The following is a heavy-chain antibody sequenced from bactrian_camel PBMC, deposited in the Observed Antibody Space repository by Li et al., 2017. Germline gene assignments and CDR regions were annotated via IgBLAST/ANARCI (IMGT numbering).Heavy chain of an antibody. J-gene: IGHJ4*01. D-gene: IGHD1*01. V-gene: IGHV3S40*01. Sequence: DVQLVESGGGLVQPGGSLRLSCAASGFTFSHSWMSWLHQAPGKGLEWVSTIYGGDGSTYYGDSVKGRFTISRDNARNTVYLQMNSLKPDDTAVYYCVRDLGPRGFTFGSWGQGTQVTVS. CDR2: IYGGDGST. CDR1: GFTFSHSW. CDR3: VRDLGPRGFTFGS.